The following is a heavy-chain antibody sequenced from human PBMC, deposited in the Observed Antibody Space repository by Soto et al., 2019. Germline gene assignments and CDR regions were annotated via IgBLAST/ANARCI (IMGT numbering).Heavy chain of an antibody. CDR1: GFSFTGYY. CDR2: INAHSGGT. D-gene: IGHD6-6*01. J-gene: IGHJ5*02. Sequence: ASVKVSCKASGFSFTGYYIHWLRQAPGQGLEWMGWINAHSGGTEYAQKFQGRVTLTRDTSIATAYLTLTSLTSDDTALYYCAKDLTRQLAYGLDPWGKGTQVTVS. CDR3: AKDLTRQLAYGLDP. V-gene: IGHV1-2*02.